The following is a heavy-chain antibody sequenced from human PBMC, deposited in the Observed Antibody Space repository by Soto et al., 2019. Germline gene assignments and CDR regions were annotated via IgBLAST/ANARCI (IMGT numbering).Heavy chain of an antibody. D-gene: IGHD2-15*01. J-gene: IGHJ6*02. Sequence: GGSLRLSCAASEFTFNKFDMHWVRQAPDKGLEWVAVISYDGKNKYYTNSVKGRFSISRHNSNKTLSLEINSFFAEDGVVYYCPSVGVGPGALGRYYYGMDVWGQGTRVTVSS. CDR2: ISYDGKNK. CDR1: EFTFNKFD. V-gene: IGHV3-30*03. CDR3: PSVGVGPGALGRYYYGMDV.